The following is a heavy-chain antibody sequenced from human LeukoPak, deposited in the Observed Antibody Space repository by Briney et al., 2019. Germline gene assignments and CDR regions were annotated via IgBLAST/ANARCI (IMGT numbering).Heavy chain of an antibody. CDR2: ISAYNGNT. CDR3: ASRLGYCSGGSCYRGAFDI. V-gene: IGHV1-18*01. J-gene: IGHJ3*02. CDR1: GYTFTGYG. Sequence: GASVKVSCKASGYTFTGYGISWVRQAPGQGPEWMAWISAYNGNTNYAQKLQGRVTMTTDTSTSTAYMELRSLRSDDTAVYYCASRLGYCSGGSCYRGAFDIWGQGTMVTVSS. D-gene: IGHD2-15*01.